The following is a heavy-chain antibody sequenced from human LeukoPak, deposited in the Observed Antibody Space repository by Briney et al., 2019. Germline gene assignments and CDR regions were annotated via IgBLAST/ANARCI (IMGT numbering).Heavy chain of an antibody. Sequence: GGPLSLSCAASRLTLSNYAMSWVRQAPGKGLEWVSAISGSGGSTYYADSVKGRFTTSRDNPKNTLYLQTNSLRAEATAVYYCAKVSYYGSGGNWFDPWGQGTLVTVSS. D-gene: IGHD3-10*01. CDR2: ISGSGGST. J-gene: IGHJ5*02. CDR1: RLTLSNYA. V-gene: IGHV3-23*01. CDR3: AKVSYYGSGGNWFDP.